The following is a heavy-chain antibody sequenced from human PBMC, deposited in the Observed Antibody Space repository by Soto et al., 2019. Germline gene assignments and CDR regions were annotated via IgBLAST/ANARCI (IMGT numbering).Heavy chain of an antibody. CDR3: ARYQYSSNPPPFNWFDP. D-gene: IGHD6-13*01. J-gene: IGHJ5*02. CDR2: IIPIFGTA. CDR1: GGTFSRYA. Sequence: SVKVCCKASGGTFSRYAISWVRQAPGQGLEWMGGIIPIFGTANYAQKLQGRVTMTTDTSTSTAYMELRSLRSEDTAVYYCARYQYSSNPPPFNWFDPWGRGTLVTVSS. V-gene: IGHV1-69*05.